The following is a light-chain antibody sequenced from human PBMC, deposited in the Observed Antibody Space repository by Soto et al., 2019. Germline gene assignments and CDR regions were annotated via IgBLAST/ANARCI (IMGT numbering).Light chain of an antibody. J-gene: IGKJ4*01. CDR3: QNYKSAPSLT. V-gene: IGKV1-27*01. CDR1: QGISDF. CDR2: AAS. Sequence: DLQMTQSPSSLSASVGDRVTITCRASQGISDFLAWYQHKPGKVPILLIYAASTLKSGVPSRFSGSGSGTDFTLTISSLQPEDVATYYCQNYKSAPSLTFGGGTKVEIK.